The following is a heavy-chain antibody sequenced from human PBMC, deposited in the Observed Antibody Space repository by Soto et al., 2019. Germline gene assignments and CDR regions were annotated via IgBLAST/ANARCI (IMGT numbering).Heavy chain of an antibody. J-gene: IGHJ4*02. V-gene: IGHV3-23*01. Sequence: PGGSLRLSCAASGFTFSSYAMSWVRQAPGKGLEWVSAISGSGGSTYYADSVKGRFTISRDNSKNTLYLQMNSLRAEDTAVYYCAKDFVGGLRFLEGLSPSFFAYRGQGTLVTVSS. CDR2: ISGSGGST. CDR3: AKDFVGGLRFLEGLSPSFFAY. CDR1: GFTFSSYA. D-gene: IGHD3-3*01.